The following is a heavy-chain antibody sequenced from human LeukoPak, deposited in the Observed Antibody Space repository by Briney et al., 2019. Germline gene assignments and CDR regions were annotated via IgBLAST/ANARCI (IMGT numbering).Heavy chain of an antibody. CDR3: ARSAGSSSSWEFDY. CDR2: IYSGDSET. J-gene: IGHJ4*02. CDR1: GYSFTSYW. D-gene: IGHD6-13*01. V-gene: IGHV5-51*01. Sequence: GESLKISCKGSGYSFTSYWIGWVRQMPGKGLEWMGIIYSGDSETRYSPSFQGQVTISADKSINTAYLQWGSLKASDTAMYYCARSAGSSSSWEFDYWGQGTLVTVSS.